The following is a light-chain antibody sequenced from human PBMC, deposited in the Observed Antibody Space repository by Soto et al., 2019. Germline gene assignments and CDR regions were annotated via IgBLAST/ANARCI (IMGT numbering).Light chain of an antibody. CDR2: DAS. CDR3: QQRSNWPPYT. V-gene: IGKV3-11*01. J-gene: IGKJ2*01. CDR1: QSVSSY. Sequence: EIVLTQSPATLSLSPGARATLSCRDSQSVSSYLAWYQQKPGQAPRLLIYDASNRATGIPDRFSGSGSGTDFTLTISSLEPEDFAVYYCQQRSNWPPYTFGQGTKLEIK.